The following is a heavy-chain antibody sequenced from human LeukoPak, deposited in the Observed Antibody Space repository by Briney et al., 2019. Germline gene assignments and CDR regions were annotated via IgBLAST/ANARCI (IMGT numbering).Heavy chain of an antibody. J-gene: IGHJ1*01. Sequence: GASVKVSCKASGYTFTSYDINWVRQATGQGLEWMGWMSPNSGNTGYAQKFQGRVTMTRNTSIGTAYMELSSLRSEDTAVYYCARGGGSTWTQRGYFQHWGQGTLVTVSS. CDR3: ARGGGSTWTQRGYFQH. CDR1: GYTFTSYD. V-gene: IGHV1-8*01. CDR2: MSPNSGNT. D-gene: IGHD6-13*01.